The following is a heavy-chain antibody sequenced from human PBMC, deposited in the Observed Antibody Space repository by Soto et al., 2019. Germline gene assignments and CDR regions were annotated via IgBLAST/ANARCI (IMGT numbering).Heavy chain of an antibody. V-gene: IGHV1-69*12. D-gene: IGHD3-22*01. Sequence: QVHLVQSGAEVKTPGSSVKVSCKASGGTFSSYAISWVRQAPGQGLEWMGGIIPIFGTANYAQKFQGRVTITADESTSTAYMELSSLRSEDTAVYYCARERIGTMIVVVTSGFDLWGRGTLVTVSS. J-gene: IGHJ2*01. CDR1: GGTFSSYA. CDR3: ARERIGTMIVVVTSGFDL. CDR2: IIPIFGTA.